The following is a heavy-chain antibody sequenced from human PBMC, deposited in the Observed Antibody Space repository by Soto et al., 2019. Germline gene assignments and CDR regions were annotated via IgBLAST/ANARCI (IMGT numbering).Heavy chain of an antibody. CDR2: IYQSGVT. CDR3: AGMPYTSGLRFDP. CDR1: GDSYSISTYS. J-gene: IGHJ5*02. Sequence: SETLSLTCNRSGDSYSISTYSWSWIRQPPGKALQWIGFIYQSGVTSYNPSLASRVSISLDRSNNQCSLKLKSVTAADTAVYFCAGMPYTSGLRFDPWGPGTLVTVSS. V-gene: IGHV4-30-2*01. D-gene: IGHD6-19*01.